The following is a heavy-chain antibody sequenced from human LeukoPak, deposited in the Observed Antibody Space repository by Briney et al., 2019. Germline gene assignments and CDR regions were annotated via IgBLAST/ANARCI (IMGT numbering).Heavy chain of an antibody. CDR2: IYHSGNT. J-gene: IGHJ4*02. CDR3: ARGTKIQYSGTYYLPDY. Sequence: SETLSLTCTVSGGSISSSTYYWVWIRQPPGKGLEWIGMIYHSGNTYYKPSLKSRVTISVDTSKNQFSLKLSSVTAADTAVYYCARGTKIQYSGTYYLPDYWGQGTLVTVSS. V-gene: IGHV4-39*07. CDR1: GGSISSSTYY. D-gene: IGHD1-26*01.